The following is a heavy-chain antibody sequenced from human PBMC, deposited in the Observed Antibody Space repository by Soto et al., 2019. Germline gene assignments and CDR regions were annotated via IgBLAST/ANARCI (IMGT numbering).Heavy chain of an antibody. CDR2: ISGSGSSP. CDR1: GFTFNSYT. Sequence: GGSLRLSCAASGFTFNSYTMAWVRQAPGKGLEWVSSISGSGSSPSYADSVQGRFIIYRDNSRTTLSLQMNSLRAEDTAVYYCARDFVDIVATIRGGDDWGQGTLVTVSS. J-gene: IGHJ4*02. D-gene: IGHD5-12*01. CDR3: ARDFVDIVATIRGGDD. V-gene: IGHV3-23*01.